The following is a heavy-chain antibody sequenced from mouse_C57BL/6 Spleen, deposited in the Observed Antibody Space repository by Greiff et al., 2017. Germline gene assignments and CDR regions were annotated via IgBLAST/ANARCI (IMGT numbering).Heavy chain of an antibody. V-gene: IGHV1-15*01. CDR2: IDPETGGT. CDR3: TRSTMVTTSYAMDY. Sequence: VQLQQSGAELVRPGASVTLSCKASGYTFTDYEMHWVKQTPVHGLEWIGAIDPETGGTAYNQKFKGKAILTADKSSSTAYMELRSLTSEDSAVYYCTRSTMVTTSYAMDYWGQGTSVTVSS. CDR1: GYTFTDYE. D-gene: IGHD2-2*01. J-gene: IGHJ4*01.